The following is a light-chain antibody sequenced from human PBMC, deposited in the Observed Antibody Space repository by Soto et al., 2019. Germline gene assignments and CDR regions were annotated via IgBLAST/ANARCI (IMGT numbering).Light chain of an antibody. V-gene: IGLV2-14*01. CDR2: DVS. Sequence: QSALTQPASVSGSPGQSITISCTGTSSDVGGYNYVSWYQQHPGKAPNLMIYDVSNRPSGVSNRFSGSKSGNTASLTISWLQPEDEADYYCSSFTSSSTVVFGGGTKLTVL. CDR1: SSDVGGYNY. J-gene: IGLJ2*01. CDR3: SSFTSSSTVV.